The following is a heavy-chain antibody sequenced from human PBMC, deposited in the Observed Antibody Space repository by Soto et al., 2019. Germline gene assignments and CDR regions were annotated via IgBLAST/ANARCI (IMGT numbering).Heavy chain of an antibody. Sequence: QITLKESGPTLVKPTQTLTLTCTFSGFSLSTSGVGVGWIRQPPGKALEWLALIYWDDDKRYSSSLNSRLTLTKHTSKNQVVLTMTNLDPVVTATYYCAHSRPPRLLDYWGQGTLVTVSS. CDR1: GFSLSTSGVG. V-gene: IGHV2-5*02. D-gene: IGHD6-6*01. CDR2: IYWDDDK. J-gene: IGHJ4*02. CDR3: AHSRPPRLLDY.